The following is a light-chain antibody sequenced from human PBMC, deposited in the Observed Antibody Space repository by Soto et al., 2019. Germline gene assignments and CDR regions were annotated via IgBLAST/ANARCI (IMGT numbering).Light chain of an antibody. J-gene: IGKJ3*01. Sequence: DIQMTQSPSTLAASVGNKVTINCRARQNKKKWIAWYQQKPGKAPKVLIYVASSLESVFPSRFSGSGSGTEFTLTITSLQPDDFATYYCQQYDGYFGPG. CDR3: QQYDGY. CDR1: QNKKKW. V-gene: IGKV1-5*01. CDR2: VAS.